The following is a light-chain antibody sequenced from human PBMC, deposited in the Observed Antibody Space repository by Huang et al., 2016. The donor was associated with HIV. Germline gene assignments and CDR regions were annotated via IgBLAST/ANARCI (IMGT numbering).Light chain of an antibody. CDR2: AAS. V-gene: IGKV1-39*01. CDR1: QSISSY. J-gene: IGKJ1*01. CDR3: QQSYSTPWT. Sequence: DIQMTQSPSSLSASVGDRVTITCRASQSISSYLNWYQKKPGKAPKSLIYAASILQSGVPSRFSGSGSRTDFTFTISSLQPEDFATYYCQQSYSTPWTFGQGTKVEIK.